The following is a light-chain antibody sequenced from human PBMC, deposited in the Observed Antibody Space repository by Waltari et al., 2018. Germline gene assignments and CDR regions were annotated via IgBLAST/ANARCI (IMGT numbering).Light chain of an antibody. V-gene: IGLV2-23*02. CDR1: STDRGPQAL. CDR3: CSYGGSITWG. CDR2: EVT. Sequence: QSALTQPASESGSPGHSITIPGTGTSTDRGPQALVSWYPQHPGKAPKLLIYEVTTRPSGVSDRFSGSKSGNTASLTISGLQPGDEADYYCCSYGGSITWGFGGGTKLTVL. J-gene: IGLJ2*01.